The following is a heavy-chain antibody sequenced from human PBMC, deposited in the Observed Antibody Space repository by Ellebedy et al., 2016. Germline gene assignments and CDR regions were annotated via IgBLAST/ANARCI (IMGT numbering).Heavy chain of an antibody. V-gene: IGHV5-51*01. J-gene: IGHJ3*02. CDR2: IYPGDSDT. D-gene: IGHD2-21*02. CDR3: ARIVVVTAIRSEGGAFDI. CDR1: GYSFTSYW. Sequence: GGSLRLSCKGSGYSFTSYWIGWVRQMPGKGLEWMGIIYPGDSDTRYSPSFQGQVTISADKSISTAYLQWSSLKASDTAMYYCARIVVVTAIRSEGGAFDIWGQGTMVTVSS.